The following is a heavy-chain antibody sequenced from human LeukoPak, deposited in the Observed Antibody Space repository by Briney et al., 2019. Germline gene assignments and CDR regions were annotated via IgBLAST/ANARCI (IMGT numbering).Heavy chain of an antibody. J-gene: IGHJ4*02. V-gene: IGHV3-21*01. D-gene: IGHD2-8*01. CDR3: ARVYLERLTAGYFDH. CDR2: ISSSSSYI. Sequence: GGSLRLSCAASGFTFSSYSMNWVRQAPGKGLEWVSSISSSSSYIYYADSVKGRFTISRDNAKNSLYLQMNSLRDEDSAAYYCARVYLERLTAGYFDHWGQGTWVTVSP. CDR1: GFTFSSYS.